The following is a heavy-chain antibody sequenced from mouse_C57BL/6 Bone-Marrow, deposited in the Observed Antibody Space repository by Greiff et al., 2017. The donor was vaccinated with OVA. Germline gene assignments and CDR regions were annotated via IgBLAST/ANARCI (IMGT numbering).Heavy chain of an antibody. D-gene: IGHD4-1*01. V-gene: IGHV5-4*01. CDR3: ARNWDVEDY. CDR2: ISDGGSYT. Sequence: EVHLVESGGGLVKPGGSLKLSCAASGFTFSSYAMSWVRQTPEKRLEWVATISDGGSYTYYPDNVKGRFTISRDNAKNNLYLQMSHLKSEDTAMYYCARNWDVEDYWGQGTTLTVAS. CDR1: GFTFSSYA. J-gene: IGHJ2*01.